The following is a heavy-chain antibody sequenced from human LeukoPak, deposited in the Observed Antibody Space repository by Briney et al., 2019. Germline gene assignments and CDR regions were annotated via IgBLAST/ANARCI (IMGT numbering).Heavy chain of an antibody. CDR1: GGTISSYY. CDR3: ARERPPYGGFGELSWFDP. V-gene: IGHV4-39*07. J-gene: IGHJ5*02. CDR2: IYYSSSS. D-gene: IGHD3-10*01. Sequence: PSETLSLTCTVSGGTISSYYWDWIRQPPGKGLEWIGSIYYSSSSFYNPSPMSRVTIFVDTYENKFSYKLISITAADTAVYYCARERPPYGGFGELSWFDPWGKGTLVTVSS.